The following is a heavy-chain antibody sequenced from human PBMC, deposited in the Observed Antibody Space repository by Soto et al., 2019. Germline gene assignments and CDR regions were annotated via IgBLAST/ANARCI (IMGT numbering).Heavy chain of an antibody. D-gene: IGHD1-26*01. J-gene: IGHJ6*02. Sequence: GESLRLSCADSGFTLSSNGMQWVRQAPGKGLEWVAVISYDGSNKYYADSVKGRFTISRDNSKNTLYLQMNSLRAEDTAVYYCAKDPLSGYYYYYGTDVWGQGTTVTVSS. V-gene: IGHV3-30*18. CDR1: GFTLSSNG. CDR2: ISYDGSNK. CDR3: AKDPLSGYYYYYGTDV.